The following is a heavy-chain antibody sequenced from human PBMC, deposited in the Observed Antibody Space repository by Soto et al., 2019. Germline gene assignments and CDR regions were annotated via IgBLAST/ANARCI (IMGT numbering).Heavy chain of an antibody. CDR2: IYYSGST. CDR3: ARQPGYSSSWYFDY. Sequence: SETLSLTCTVSGGSVSSGSYYWSWIRKPPGKGLEWIGYIYYSGSTNYNPSLKSRVTISVDTSKNQFSLKLSSVTAADTAVYYCARQPGYSSSWYFDYWGQGTLVTVSS. D-gene: IGHD6-13*01. J-gene: IGHJ4*02. CDR1: GGSVSSGSYY. V-gene: IGHV4-61*01.